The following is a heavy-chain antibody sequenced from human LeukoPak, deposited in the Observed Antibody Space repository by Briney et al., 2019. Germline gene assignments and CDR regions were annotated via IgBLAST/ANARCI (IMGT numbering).Heavy chain of an antibody. CDR2: MSSRGDDT. V-gene: IGHV3-21*01. J-gene: IGHJ3*01. CDR1: GFTLSSYW. D-gene: IGHD7-27*01. Sequence: GGSLRLSCAASGFTLSSYWMHWVRQAPGEGLEWVSSMSSRGDDTSYADSLKGRFTVSRDNAKNSLNLQMNNLRAEDTAVYYCARTSGPQGASDFWGQGTMVTVSS. CDR3: ARTSGPQGASDF.